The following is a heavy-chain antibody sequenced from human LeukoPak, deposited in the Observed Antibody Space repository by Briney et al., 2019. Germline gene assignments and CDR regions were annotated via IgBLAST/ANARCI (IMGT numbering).Heavy chain of an antibody. V-gene: IGHV4-59*01. D-gene: IGHD3-3*01. J-gene: IGHJ6*02. CDR1: GGSISSYY. Sequence: SETLSLTCTVSGGSISSYYWSWIRQPPGKGLEWIGHIYYSGSTNYNPSLKSRVTISVDTSKNQFSLKLSSVTAADTAVYYCARASGSTIFNYYGMDVWGQGTTVTVSS. CDR2: IYYSGST. CDR3: ARASGSTIFNYYGMDV.